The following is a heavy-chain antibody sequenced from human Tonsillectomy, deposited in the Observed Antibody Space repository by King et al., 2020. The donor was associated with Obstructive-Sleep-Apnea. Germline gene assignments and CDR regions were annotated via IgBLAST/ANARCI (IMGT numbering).Heavy chain of an antibody. V-gene: IGHV3-23*04. D-gene: IGHD6-13*01. Sequence: VQLVESGGGLVQPGGSLRLSCAASGFTFSSYAMSWVRQAPGKGLEWVSAISGSGGSTYYADSVKGRFTISRDNSKNTLYLQMNSLRAEDTAVYYCAKQPSRAAGPVYYYYGMDVWGQGTTVTVSS. CDR3: AKQPSRAAGPVYYYYGMDV. J-gene: IGHJ6*02. CDR1: GFTFSSYA. CDR2: ISGSGGST.